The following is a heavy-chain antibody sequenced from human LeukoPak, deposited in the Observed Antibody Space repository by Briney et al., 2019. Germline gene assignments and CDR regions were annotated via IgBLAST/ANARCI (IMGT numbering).Heavy chain of an antibody. CDR2: ISSSGGNT. CDR1: GFIFSNYA. CDR3: ARRVSDSGAKPTFDF. J-gene: IGHJ4*02. V-gene: IGHV3-23*01. Sequence: GGSLRLSCAASGFIFSNYAMSWVRQAPGKGLEWVSVISSSGGNTYYADSVKGRFTMSRDNSKTTLDLQMNFSSAYDTAGYYCARRVSDSGAKPTFDFWGQGTLVTVSS. D-gene: IGHD3-22*01.